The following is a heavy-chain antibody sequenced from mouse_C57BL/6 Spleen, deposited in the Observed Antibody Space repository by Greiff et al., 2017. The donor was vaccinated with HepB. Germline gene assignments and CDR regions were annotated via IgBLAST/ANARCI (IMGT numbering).Heavy chain of an antibody. Sequence: VQLQQSGAELVKPGASVKISCKASGYAFSSYWMNWVKQRPGKGLEWIGQIYPGDGDTNYNGKFKGKATLTADKSSSTAYMQLSSLTSEDSAVYFCARFYYDGSSSLFDYWGQGTTLTVSS. J-gene: IGHJ2*01. CDR3: ARFYYDGSSSLFDY. CDR1: GYAFSSYW. CDR2: IYPGDGDT. D-gene: IGHD1-1*01. V-gene: IGHV1-80*01.